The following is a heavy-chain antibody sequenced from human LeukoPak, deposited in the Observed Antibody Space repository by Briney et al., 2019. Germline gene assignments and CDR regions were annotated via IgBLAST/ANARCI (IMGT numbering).Heavy chain of an antibody. J-gene: IGHJ4*02. CDR2: ISAYNGNT. D-gene: IGHD3-10*01. V-gene: IGHV1-18*04. CDR3: ARAELYYYGSGHYFDY. CDR1: GYTFSGNY. Sequence: ASVKVSCKASGYTFSGNYMYWVRQAPGQGLEWMGWISAYNGNTNYAQKLQGRVTMTTDTSTSTAYMELRSLRSDDTAVYYCARAELYYYGSGHYFDYWGQGTLVTVSS.